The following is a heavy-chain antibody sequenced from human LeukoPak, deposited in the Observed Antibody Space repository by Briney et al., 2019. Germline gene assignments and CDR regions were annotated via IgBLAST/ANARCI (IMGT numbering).Heavy chain of an antibody. V-gene: IGHV4-4*02. CDR2: INHSGST. Sequence: PSETLSLTCAVSGGSISSSNWWSWVRQPPGKGLEWIGEINHSGSTNYNPSLKSRVTISVDTSKNQFSLKLSSVTAADTAVYYCARARLWFGETPRWFDPWGQGTLVTVSS. J-gene: IGHJ5*02. CDR3: ARARLWFGETPRWFDP. CDR1: GGSISSSNW. D-gene: IGHD3-10*01.